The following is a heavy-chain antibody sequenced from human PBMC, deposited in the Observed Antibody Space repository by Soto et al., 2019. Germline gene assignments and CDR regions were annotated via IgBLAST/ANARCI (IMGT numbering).Heavy chain of an antibody. CDR1: GGTFSSYA. V-gene: IGHV1-2*02. J-gene: IGHJ5*02. CDR2: INPNSGGT. Sequence: GASVKVSCKASGGTFSSYAISWVRQAPGQGLEWMGWINPNSGGTNYAQKFQGRVTMTRDTSISTAYMELSRLRSDDTAVYYCALSGYTYNWFDPWGQGTLVTVSS. D-gene: IGHD5-18*01. CDR3: ALSGYTYNWFDP.